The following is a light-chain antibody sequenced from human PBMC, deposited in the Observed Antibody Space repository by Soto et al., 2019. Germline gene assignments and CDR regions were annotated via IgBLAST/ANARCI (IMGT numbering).Light chain of an antibody. CDR1: QSVSTK. V-gene: IGKV3D-15*01. J-gene: IGKJ3*01. CDR2: GAS. Sequence: MVMTQSPATLSASPGERATLSCRASQSVSTKLAWYQQKPGQAPRLLIYGASTRATGIPARFSGSGSGTDVTLTISSLQSEDFAVYYCQQYNNWPYTFGPGTIVDIK. CDR3: QQYNNWPYT.